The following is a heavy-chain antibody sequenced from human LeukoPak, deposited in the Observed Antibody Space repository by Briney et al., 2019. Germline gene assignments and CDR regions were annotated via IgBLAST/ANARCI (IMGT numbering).Heavy chain of an antibody. J-gene: IGHJ4*02. CDR1: GYTFTGYY. D-gene: IGHD3-10*01. CDR2: INPNSGGT. V-gene: IGHV1-2*06. CDR3: ARPDYFGSGSYYNQYYFDC. Sequence: ASVKVSCKASGYTFTGYYMHWVRQAPGQGLEWMGRINPNSGGTDYAQKFQGRVTMTRDTSISTAYMELSRLTSDDTAVYYCARPDYFGSGSYYNQYYFDCWGQGTLSPSPQ.